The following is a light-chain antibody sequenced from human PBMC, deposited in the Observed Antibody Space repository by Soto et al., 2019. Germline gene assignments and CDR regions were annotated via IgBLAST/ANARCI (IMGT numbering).Light chain of an antibody. CDR2: LNSDGSH. J-gene: IGLJ2*01. V-gene: IGLV4-69*01. CDR1: SGHSNYA. Sequence: QPVLTQSPSASASLGASVKLTCTLSSGHSNYAIAWHQQQPEKGPRYLMKLNSDGSHNKGDGIPDRFSGSSSGAERYLTISNLQSEDEADYYCQTWGIVVFGGGTKLTVL. CDR3: QTWGIVV.